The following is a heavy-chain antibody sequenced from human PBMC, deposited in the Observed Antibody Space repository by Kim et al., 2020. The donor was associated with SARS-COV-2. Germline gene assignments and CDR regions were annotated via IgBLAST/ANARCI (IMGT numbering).Heavy chain of an antibody. CDR1: GGSFSGYY. D-gene: IGHD6-13*01. CDR2: INHSGST. J-gene: IGHJ6*02. Sequence: SETLSLTCAVYGGSFSGYYWSWIRQPPGKGLEWIGEINHSGSTNYNPSLKSRVTISVDTSKNQFSLKLSSVTAADTAVYYCARGWKEGSSSVRYYYGMDVWGQGTTVTVSS. V-gene: IGHV4-34*01. CDR3: ARGWKEGSSSVRYYYGMDV.